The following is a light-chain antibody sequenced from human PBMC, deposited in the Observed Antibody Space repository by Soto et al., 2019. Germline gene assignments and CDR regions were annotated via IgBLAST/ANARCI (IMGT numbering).Light chain of an antibody. Sequence: DIQMTQSPSSLSASVGDRVTITCRASQNIRTRLNWYQQKPGKAPKALIYDVSSLQSGVPARFSGSGSETDFTLTISGLQPEDSATYYCQQSLILRTFGPGTKVEIK. CDR2: DVS. CDR3: QQSLILRT. V-gene: IGKV1-39*01. CDR1: QNIRTR. J-gene: IGKJ1*01.